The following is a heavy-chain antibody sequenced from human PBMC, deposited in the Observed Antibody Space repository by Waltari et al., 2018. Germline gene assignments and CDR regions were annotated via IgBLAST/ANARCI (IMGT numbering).Heavy chain of an antibody. J-gene: IGHJ4*02. CDR1: GFTFRHYY. CDR2: FSPSGAGT. CDR3: ATFVSGSFTFPDY. D-gene: IGHD3-16*01. V-gene: IGHV1-46*03. Sequence: QFQLVQSGAEVKKPGASVKVSCEASGFTFRHYYVHWVRQAPGQGLEWMALFSPSGAGTRYAEKFQGRVTLTRDTSTSTVYMDLSSLRSEDTAVYYCATFVSGSFTFPDYWGQGTLVTVSS.